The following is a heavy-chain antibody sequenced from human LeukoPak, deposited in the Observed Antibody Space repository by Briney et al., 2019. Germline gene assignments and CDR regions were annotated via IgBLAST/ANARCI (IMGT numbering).Heavy chain of an antibody. D-gene: IGHD4-17*01. Sequence: PSETLSLTCTVSGGSISSYYWSWIRQPPGKGLEWIGYIYYSGSTNYHPSLKSRVTISVDTSKNQFSLKLSSVTAADTAVYYCARVRVNNGDYRDYWGQGTLVTVSS. CDR3: ARVRVNNGDYRDY. CDR2: IYYSGST. V-gene: IGHV4-59*01. J-gene: IGHJ4*02. CDR1: GGSISSYY.